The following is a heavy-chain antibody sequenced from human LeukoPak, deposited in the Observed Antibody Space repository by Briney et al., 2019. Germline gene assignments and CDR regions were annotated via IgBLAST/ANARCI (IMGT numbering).Heavy chain of an antibody. Sequence: PGGSLRLSCAASGFTVSGNYMNWVRQAPGKGLEWVSIIYPNGYTYYADSVKGRFTISRDNSKNTLYLQMNGLRAEDTALYFCARDNSPSDGYILFDDWGQGTLVTVSS. V-gene: IGHV3-53*01. CDR1: GFTVSGNY. CDR2: IYPNGYT. J-gene: IGHJ5*02. D-gene: IGHD5-24*01. CDR3: ARDNSPSDGYILFDD.